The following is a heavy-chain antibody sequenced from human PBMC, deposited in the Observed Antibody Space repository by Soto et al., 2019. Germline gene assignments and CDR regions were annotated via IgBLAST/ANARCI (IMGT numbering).Heavy chain of an antibody. J-gene: IGHJ5*02. D-gene: IGHD4-17*01. CDR3: ARTTVVTPYPLNWFDP. CDR2: IIPILGIA. Sequence: QVQLVQSGAEVKKPGSSVKVSCKASGGTFSSYTISWVRQAPGQGLEWMGRIIPILGIANYAQKFQGRVTITADKSTSTAYMELSSLRSEDTAVCYCARTTVVTPYPLNWFDPWGQGTLVTVSS. CDR1: GGTFSSYT. V-gene: IGHV1-69*02.